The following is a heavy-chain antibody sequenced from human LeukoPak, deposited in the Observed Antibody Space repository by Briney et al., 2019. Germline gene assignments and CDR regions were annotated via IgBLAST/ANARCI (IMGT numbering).Heavy chain of an antibody. Sequence: RASVKVSCKASGGTFSSYAINWVRQAPGQGLEWMGGIIPIFGTANYAQKFQGRVTITADESTSTAYMELSSLRSEDTAVYYCARPSSSTSRRPLEYFQHWGQGTLVTVSS. V-gene: IGHV1-69*13. CDR2: IIPIFGTA. J-gene: IGHJ1*01. D-gene: IGHD2-2*01. CDR3: ARPSSSTSRRPLEYFQH. CDR1: GGTFSSYA.